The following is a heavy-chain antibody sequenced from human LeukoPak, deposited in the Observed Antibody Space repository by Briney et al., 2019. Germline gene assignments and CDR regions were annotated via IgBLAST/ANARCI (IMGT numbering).Heavy chain of an antibody. CDR3: ARDLYSGYDYDDAFDI. D-gene: IGHD5-12*01. Sequence: GGSLRLSCAASGFTFSSYAMHWVRQAPGKGLEWVAVISYDGSSKYYADSVKGRFTISRDNSKNTLYLQMNSLRAEDTAVYYCARDLYSGYDYDDAFDIWGQGTMVTVSS. J-gene: IGHJ3*02. V-gene: IGHV3-30-3*01. CDR2: ISYDGSSK. CDR1: GFTFSSYA.